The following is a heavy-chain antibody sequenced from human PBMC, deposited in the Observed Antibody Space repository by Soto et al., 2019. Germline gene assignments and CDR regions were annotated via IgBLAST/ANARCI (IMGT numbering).Heavy chain of an antibody. CDR2: ISAYNGNT. V-gene: IGHV1-18*01. Sequence: EASVKVSCKASGYTFTSYGISWVRQAPGQGLEWMGWISAYNGNTNYAQKLQGRVTMTTDTSTSTAYMELRSLRSDDTAVYYCARDDGRIAAAGSHWFDPWGQGTLVTGLL. J-gene: IGHJ5*02. D-gene: IGHD6-13*01. CDR1: GYTFTSYG. CDR3: ARDDGRIAAAGSHWFDP.